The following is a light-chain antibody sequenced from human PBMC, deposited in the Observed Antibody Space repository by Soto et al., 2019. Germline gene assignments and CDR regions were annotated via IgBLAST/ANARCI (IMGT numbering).Light chain of an antibody. CDR2: EVT. V-gene: IGLV2-23*02. CDR3: SSFSNFTSG. Sequence: QSVLTQPASVSGSPGQSVTISCTGTSSDIGNYDLVSWYPQHPGTAPTLIIYEVTKRPSGVSTRFSGSKSGNTASLTTPELQAVDEAHYYCSSFSNFTSGFVTGT. J-gene: IGLJ1*01. CDR1: SSDIGNYDL.